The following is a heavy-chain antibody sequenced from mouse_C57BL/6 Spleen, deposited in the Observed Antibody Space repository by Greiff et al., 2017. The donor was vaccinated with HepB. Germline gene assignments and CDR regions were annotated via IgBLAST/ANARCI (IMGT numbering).Heavy chain of an antibody. V-gene: IGHV1-52*01. CDR3: ARKVDEYVSYYCDY. CDR2: IDPSDSET. CDR1: GYTFTSYW. Sequence: QVQLQQPGAELMRPGSSVKLSCKASGYTFTSYWMHWVKQRPIQGLEWIGNIDPSDSETHYNQKFKDKATLTVDKSSSTAYMQLSSLTSEDSAVYYSARKVDEYVSYYCDYWGQGTTLTVSS. D-gene: IGHD5-1*01. J-gene: IGHJ2*01.